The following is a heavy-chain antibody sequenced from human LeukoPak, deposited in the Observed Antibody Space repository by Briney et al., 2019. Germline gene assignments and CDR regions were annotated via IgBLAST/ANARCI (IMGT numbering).Heavy chain of an antibody. Sequence: SETLSLTCAVYGGSFSGYYWSWIRQPPGNGLEWIGEINHSGSTNYNPSLKSRVTISVDTSKNQFSLKLSSVTSADTAVYYCARVHLLPTYYYGSGSYYKGIYWFDPWGQGNLVTVSS. V-gene: IGHV4-34*01. CDR1: GGSFSGYY. J-gene: IGHJ5*02. CDR3: ARVHLLPTYYYGSGSYYKGIYWFDP. CDR2: INHSGST. D-gene: IGHD3-10*01.